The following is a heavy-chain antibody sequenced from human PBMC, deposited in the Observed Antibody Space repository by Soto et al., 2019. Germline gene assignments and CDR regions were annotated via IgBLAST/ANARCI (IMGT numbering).Heavy chain of an antibody. D-gene: IGHD2-2*01. V-gene: IGHV4-39*01. CDR1: GGSISSSSYY. CDR3: ARLWMTSHCPTD. Sequence: SETLSLTCTVSGGSISSSSYYWGWIRQPPGKGLEWIGTIYYSGSTYYNPSLKSRVTISVDTSKNQFSLKLSSVTAADTAVYYCARLWMTSHCPTDWGQGTLVTVSS. J-gene: IGHJ4*02. CDR2: IYYSGST.